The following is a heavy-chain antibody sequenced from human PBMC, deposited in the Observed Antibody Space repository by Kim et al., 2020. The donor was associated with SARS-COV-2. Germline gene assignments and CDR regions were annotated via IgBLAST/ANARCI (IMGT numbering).Heavy chain of an antibody. D-gene: IGHD1-26*01. J-gene: IGHJ4*02. Sequence: SVKVSCKASGGTFSNSGFNWVRQAPGQGLEWMGGIIPMFATANYAQRFQGRVTITADEFTDTVYMELYSLRPDDTAVYYCARDSHSGGYGPHFDYWGQGTLVTVSS. CDR1: GGTFSNSG. V-gene: IGHV1-69*13. CDR3: ARDSHSGGYGPHFDY. CDR2: IIPMFATA.